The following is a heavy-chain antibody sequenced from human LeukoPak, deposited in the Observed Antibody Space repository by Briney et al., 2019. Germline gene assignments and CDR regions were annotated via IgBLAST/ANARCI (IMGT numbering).Heavy chain of an antibody. V-gene: IGHV3-23*01. D-gene: IGHD6-13*01. CDR2: ISGSGDNNDNT. CDR3: AKSGSTSWYLDY. Sequence: PGGSLRLSCAASGFTFSNYNMNWVRQAPGKGLEWVSAISGSGDNNDNTYYADSVKGQFTISRDNSKNTLYLQMSSLRAEDAAVYYCAKSGSTSWYLDYWGQGTLVTVSS. J-gene: IGHJ4*02. CDR1: GFTFSNYN.